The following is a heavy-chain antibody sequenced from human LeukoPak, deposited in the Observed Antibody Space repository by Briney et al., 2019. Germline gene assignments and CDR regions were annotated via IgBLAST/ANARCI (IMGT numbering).Heavy chain of an antibody. J-gene: IGHJ5*02. Sequence: PSETLSLTCGVSGGSFSAYYWSWIRQPPGKGLELIGEINHSGRTNYNPSLKSRVTISVDTSKNQFSLNLSSVTAADTAVYYCARSPLTGNYGDWFDPWGQGTPVIVSS. CDR2: INHSGRT. CDR3: ARSPLTGNYGDWFDP. V-gene: IGHV4-34*01. D-gene: IGHD3-9*01. CDR1: GGSFSAYY.